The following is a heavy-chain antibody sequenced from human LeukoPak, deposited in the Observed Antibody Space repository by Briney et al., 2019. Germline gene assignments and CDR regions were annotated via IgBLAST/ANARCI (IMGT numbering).Heavy chain of an antibody. CDR3: ARDTSRGWDL. D-gene: IGHD6-19*01. CDR1: GFTFSSYW. Sequence: GGSLRLSCAASGFTFSSYWMHWVRQAPGKGLEWVSRISSNGSSTSYADSVKGRFTISRDNAKNTLYLQMNSLRAEDTAVYYCARDTSRGWDLWGQGTLVTVSS. V-gene: IGHV3-74*01. J-gene: IGHJ4*02. CDR2: ISSNGSST.